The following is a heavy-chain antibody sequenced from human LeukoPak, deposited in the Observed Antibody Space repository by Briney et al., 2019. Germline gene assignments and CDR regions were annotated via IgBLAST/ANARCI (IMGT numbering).Heavy chain of an antibody. J-gene: IGHJ2*01. CDR2: INHSGST. CDR3: ARGHWYFDL. V-gene: IGHV4-34*01. CDR1: GGSFSGYY. Sequence: SETLSLTCAVYGGSFSGYYWSWIRQPPGKGLEWIGEINHSGSTNYNPSLKSRVTISVDTSKNQFPLKLSSVTAADTAVYYCARGHWYFDLWGRGTLVTVSS.